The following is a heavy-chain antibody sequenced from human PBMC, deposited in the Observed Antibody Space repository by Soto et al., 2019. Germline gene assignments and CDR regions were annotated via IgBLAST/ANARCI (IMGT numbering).Heavy chain of an antibody. J-gene: IGHJ4*02. CDR2: VSYSGTT. D-gene: IGHD1-26*01. Sequence: QLQLQESGPGLVRPSETLSLTCTVSGGSIGSSSHYWGWIRQPPGKGLEWIGSVSYSGTTSYNPSLKSRATISADTSKNQFSLRLSSVTAADTAVYFCTRRPPGVGAGYWGQGTLVTVS. V-gene: IGHV4-39*01. CDR3: TRRPPGVGAGY. CDR1: GGSIGSSSHY.